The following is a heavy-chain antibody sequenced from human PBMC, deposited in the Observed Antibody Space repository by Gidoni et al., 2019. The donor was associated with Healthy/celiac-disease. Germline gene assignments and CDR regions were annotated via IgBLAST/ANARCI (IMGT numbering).Heavy chain of an antibody. CDR2: ISGSGGST. V-gene: IGHV3-23*01. CDR1: GFPFSSYA. CDR3: AKDEQQLVFDWYFDL. Sequence: EVQLLESGGGWVQPGGSLRPSWQASGFPFSSYALSWVRQAPGKGLEWVSAISGSGGSTYYADSVKGRFTISRDNSKNTLYLQMNSLRAEDTAVYYCAKDEQQLVFDWYFDLWGRGTLVTVSS. D-gene: IGHD6-13*01. J-gene: IGHJ2*01.